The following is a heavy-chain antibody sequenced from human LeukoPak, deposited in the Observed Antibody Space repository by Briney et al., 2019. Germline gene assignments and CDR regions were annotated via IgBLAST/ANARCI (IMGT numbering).Heavy chain of an antibody. J-gene: IGHJ5*02. V-gene: IGHV4-30-2*01. CDR2: IYHSGSA. CDR1: GGSISSGGYS. D-gene: IGHD6-13*01. Sequence: SETLSLTCAVSGGSISSGGYSWSWIRQPPGKGLEWIGYIYHSGSAYYNPSLKSRVTISVARSKNPFSLKLSSVTAADTAVYYCARGIAAAGTGRNWFDPWGQGTLVTVSS. CDR3: ARGIAAAGTGRNWFDP.